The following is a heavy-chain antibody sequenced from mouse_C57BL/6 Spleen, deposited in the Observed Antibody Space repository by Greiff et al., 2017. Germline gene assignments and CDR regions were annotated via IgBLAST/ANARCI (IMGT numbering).Heavy chain of an antibody. D-gene: IGHD1-1*01. Sequence: QVQLQQPGTELVKPGASVKLSCKASGYTFTSYWMHWVKQRPGQGLEWIGNINPSNGGTNYNEKFKSKATLTVDKASSTAYMQLSSLTSEDSAVYYCARNIGYGSSSAWFAYWGQGALVTVSA. CDR3: ARNIGYGSSSAWFAY. J-gene: IGHJ3*01. CDR1: GYTFTSYW. CDR2: INPSNGGT. V-gene: IGHV1-53*01.